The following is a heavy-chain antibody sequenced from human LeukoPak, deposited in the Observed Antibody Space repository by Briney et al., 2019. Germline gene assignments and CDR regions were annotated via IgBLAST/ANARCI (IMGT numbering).Heavy chain of an antibody. D-gene: IGHD3-22*01. J-gene: IGHJ4*02. Sequence: GRSLRLSCASSGFTFSSYAMHWVRQAPGKGLEWVSSISSTSSYIYYADSVKGRFTISRDNAKNSLYLQMNSLRAEDTGVYYCARGISGTSGYYFRGLDYWGQGTLVTVSS. CDR1: GFTFSSYA. CDR3: ARGISGTSGYYFRGLDY. V-gene: IGHV3-21*01. CDR2: ISSTSSYI.